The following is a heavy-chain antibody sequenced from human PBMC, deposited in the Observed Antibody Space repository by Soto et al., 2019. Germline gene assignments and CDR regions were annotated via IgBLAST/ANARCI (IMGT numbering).Heavy chain of an antibody. V-gene: IGHV1-3*01. D-gene: IGHD1-26*01. CDR3: ARARSGSPTEYFQY. Sequence: ASVKVSCKASGGTFSSHGVSWVRQAPGQRLEWMGWINSGNGDTKYSQKFQDRVTITRDTSTSTAYMELSSLRSEDTAVYYCARARSGSPTEYFQYWGQGTLVTVSS. CDR2: INSGNGDT. CDR1: GGTFSSHG. J-gene: IGHJ1*01.